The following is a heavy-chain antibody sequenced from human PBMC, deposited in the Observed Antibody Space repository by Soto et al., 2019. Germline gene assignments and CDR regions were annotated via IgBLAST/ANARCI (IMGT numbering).Heavy chain of an antibody. J-gene: IGHJ3*02. Sequence: KDCRGAISSYSRSWAQHAPVQGLEWMGGIIPIFGTANYAQKFQGRVTITADKSTSTAYMELSSLRSEDTAVYYCARDRDIVVVPAAFDILGHGTMVTVSS. CDR3: ARDRDIVVVPAAFDI. D-gene: IGHD2-2*01. V-gene: IGHV1-69*06. CDR1: RGAISSYS. CDR2: IIPIFGTA.